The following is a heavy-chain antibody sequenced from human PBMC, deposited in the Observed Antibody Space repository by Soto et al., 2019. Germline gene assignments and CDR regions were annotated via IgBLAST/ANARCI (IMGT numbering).Heavy chain of an antibody. J-gene: IGHJ6*02. CDR3: ARGGGGYSYGYYYYYGMDV. D-gene: IGHD5-18*01. V-gene: IGHV4-34*01. CDR2: INHSGST. CDR1: GGSFSGYY. Sequence: PSETLSLTCAVYGGSFSGYYWSWIRQPPGKGLEWIGEINHSGSTNYNPSLKSRVTISVDTSKNQFSLKLSSVTAADTAVYYCARGGGGYSYGYYYYYGMDVWGQGTTVTVSS.